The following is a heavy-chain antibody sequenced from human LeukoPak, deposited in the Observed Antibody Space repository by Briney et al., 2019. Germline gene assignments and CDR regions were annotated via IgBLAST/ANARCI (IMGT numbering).Heavy chain of an antibody. D-gene: IGHD4-23*01. Sequence: SESLSLTCAVYGGSFSGYYWSWIRQPPGKGLEWIGEINHSGSTNYNPSLKSRVTISVDTSKNQFSLKLSSVTAADTAVYYCARGTNSLDYWGQGTLVTVSS. CDR2: INHSGST. V-gene: IGHV4-34*01. J-gene: IGHJ4*02. CDR3: ARGTNSLDY. CDR1: GGSFSGYY.